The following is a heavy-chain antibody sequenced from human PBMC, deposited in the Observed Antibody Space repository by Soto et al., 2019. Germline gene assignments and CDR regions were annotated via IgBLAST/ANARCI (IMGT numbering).Heavy chain of an antibody. D-gene: IGHD1-26*01. CDR2: IYYSGST. V-gene: IGHV4-59*01. Sequence: SETLSLTCAVSAGSIGTYYWSWIRQPPGKGLEWIGDIYYSGSTIYNPCLKSRVSISVETSKKQFSLKVISVTAADTAVYYCARLNSGSFDYWGQGTRVTVSS. J-gene: IGHJ4*02. CDR1: AGSIGTYY. CDR3: ARLNSGSFDY.